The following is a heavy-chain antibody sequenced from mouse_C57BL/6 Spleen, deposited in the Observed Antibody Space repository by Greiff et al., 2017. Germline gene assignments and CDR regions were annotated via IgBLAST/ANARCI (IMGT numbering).Heavy chain of an antibody. CDR3: ARLGAY. Sequence: EVKLVESGGGLVQPGGSLKLSCAASGFTFSDYYMYWVRQTPEKRLEWVAYISNGGGSTYYPDTVKGRFTISRDNAKTTLYLQMSRLKSEDTAMYYCARLGAYWGQGTLVTVSA. CDR1: GFTFSDYY. D-gene: IGHD3-1*01. J-gene: IGHJ3*01. CDR2: ISNGGGST. V-gene: IGHV5-12*01.